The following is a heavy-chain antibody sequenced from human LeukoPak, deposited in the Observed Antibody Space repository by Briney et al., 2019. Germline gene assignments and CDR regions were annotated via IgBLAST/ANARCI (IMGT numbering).Heavy chain of an antibody. CDR3: AREVLADNWNDEVSVDI. CDR1: GFTFSTSG. J-gene: IGHJ3*02. V-gene: IGHV3-33*08. Sequence: GGSLRLSCAASGFTFSTSGIHWVRQAPGKGLEWVAVIGIGENSKSYADSVKGRFTISRDISKNTVYLQMNSLRVEDTAVYYCAREVLADNWNDEVSVDIWGQGTMVTVSS. CDR2: IGIGENSK. D-gene: IGHD1-20*01.